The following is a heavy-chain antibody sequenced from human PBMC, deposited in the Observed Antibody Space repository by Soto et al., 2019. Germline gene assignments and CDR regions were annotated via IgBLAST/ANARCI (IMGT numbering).Heavy chain of an antibody. Sequence: PSETLSLTCVVSGDSVSRGGYSWSWIRQPPGKGLEWIGNIYHSGSTYYNPSLKSRVTISEDRSKNQISLKLSSVTAADTAVYYCAKNTYYYDSSGFPEYWGPGTPVTVSS. V-gene: IGHV4-30-2*01. J-gene: IGHJ4*02. CDR2: IYHSGST. D-gene: IGHD3-22*01. CDR3: AKNTYYYDSSGFPEY. CDR1: GDSVSRGGYS.